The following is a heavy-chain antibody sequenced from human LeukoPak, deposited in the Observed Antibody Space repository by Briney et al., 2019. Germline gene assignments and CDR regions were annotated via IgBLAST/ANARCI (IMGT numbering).Heavy chain of an antibody. CDR1: GGTFSSYG. Sequence: GGSLRLSCAASGGTFSSYGMSWVRQAPGKGLEWVSGISGSGGSTYYSDSVKGRFTISRDNSKNMLYLQMNSLRAEDTAVYYCATDLWLEFYRGQGTLVTVSS. J-gene: IGHJ4*02. CDR3: ATDLWLEFY. CDR2: ISGSGGST. V-gene: IGHV3-23*01. D-gene: IGHD6-19*01.